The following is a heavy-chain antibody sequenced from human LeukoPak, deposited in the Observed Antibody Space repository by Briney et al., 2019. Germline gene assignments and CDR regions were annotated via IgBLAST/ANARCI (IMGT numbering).Heavy chain of an antibody. V-gene: IGHV3-33*01. CDR2: IWYDGSNK. Sequence: GGSLRLSCAASGFTFRSHGMHWVRQAPGKGLEWVAFIWYDGSNKYYTDSVKGRFTISRDNSKNTLYLQMNSLRAEDTAVYYCGGDRATSYFDYWGQGALVTISS. D-gene: IGHD1-26*01. CDR3: GGDRATSYFDY. J-gene: IGHJ4*02. CDR1: GFTFRSHG.